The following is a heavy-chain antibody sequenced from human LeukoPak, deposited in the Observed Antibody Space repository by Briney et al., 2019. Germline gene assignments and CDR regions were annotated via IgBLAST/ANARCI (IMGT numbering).Heavy chain of an antibody. J-gene: IGHJ6*03. V-gene: IGHV4-59*01. D-gene: IGHD4-17*01. CDR3: ARSPYGDYPMDV. CDR2: IYYCGST. Sequence: SETLSLTCTVSGGSISSYYWSWIRQPPGKGLEWIGYIYYCGSTNYNPSLKSRVTISVDTSKNQFSLKLSSVTAADTAVYYCARSPYGDYPMDVWGKGTTVTVSS. CDR1: GGSISSYY.